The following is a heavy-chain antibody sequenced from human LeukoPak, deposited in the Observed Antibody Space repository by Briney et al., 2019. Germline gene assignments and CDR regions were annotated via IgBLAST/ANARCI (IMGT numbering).Heavy chain of an antibody. V-gene: IGHV4-59*01. D-gene: IGHD2-15*01. CDR1: GGSISSYY. CDR2: IYYSGST. J-gene: IGHJ4*02. CDR3: AKAPVTTCRGAFCYPFDY. Sequence: KSSETLSLTCTVSGGSISSYYWSWIRQPPGKGLEWIGYIYYSGSTNYNPSLKSRVTISVDTSKNQFSLKLSSVTAADAAVYYCAKAPVTTCRGAFCYPFDYWGLGTLVTVSS.